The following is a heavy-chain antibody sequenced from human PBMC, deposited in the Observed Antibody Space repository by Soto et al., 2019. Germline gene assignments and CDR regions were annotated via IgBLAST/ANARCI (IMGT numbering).Heavy chain of an antibody. CDR1: GGTFNNYA. V-gene: IGHV1-69*01. D-gene: IGHD3-10*01. CDR2: IIPTFGTG. J-gene: IGHJ6*02. Sequence: QVLLVQSGPEVKKPGSSVKVSCKASGGTFNNYAINWVRQAPGKGLEGMGGIIPTFGTGNHAQKLQGRVTITADESTTTAYMDRNSLRSEDTAIYYCASFDGTLVRGGRSSPYEMDVWGQGTTVIVSS. CDR3: ASFDGTLVRGGRSSPYEMDV.